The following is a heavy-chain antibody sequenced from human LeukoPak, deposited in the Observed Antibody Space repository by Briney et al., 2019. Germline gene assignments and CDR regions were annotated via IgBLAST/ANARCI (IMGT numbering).Heavy chain of an antibody. D-gene: IGHD3-3*01. V-gene: IGHV3-30*18. J-gene: IGHJ4*02. CDR2: ISYDGSNK. Sequence: GGSLRLSCAASGFTFSSYGMHWVRQAPGKGLEWVAVISYDGSNKYYADSVKGRFTISRDNSKNPLYLQMNSLRAEDTAVYYCAKIMAPYYDFWSGYYTFDYWGQGTLVTVSS. CDR3: AKIMAPYYDFWSGYYTFDY. CDR1: GFTFSSYG.